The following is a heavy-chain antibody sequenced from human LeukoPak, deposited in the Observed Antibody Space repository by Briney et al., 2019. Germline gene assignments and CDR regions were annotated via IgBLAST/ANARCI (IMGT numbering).Heavy chain of an antibody. Sequence: GGSLRLSCAAFGFTDSTNHMSWVRQAPGKGLEWVSIIYNGDSTYYADSAKGRFTISRDNSKNTLYLQVNSLRVEDTAVYYCARSSAWSRWDYWGQGTLVTVSS. CDR2: IYNGDST. CDR3: ARSSAWSRWDY. D-gene: IGHD6-19*01. V-gene: IGHV3-66*01. CDR1: GFTDSTNH. J-gene: IGHJ4*02.